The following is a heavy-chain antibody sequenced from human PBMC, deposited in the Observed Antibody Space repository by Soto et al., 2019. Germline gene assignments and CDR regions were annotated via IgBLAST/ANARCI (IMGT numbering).Heavy chain of an antibody. CDR1: GFTFSSYA. D-gene: IGHD5-18*01. CDR3: ARGRDTAMTGPSYYFDY. V-gene: IGHV3-30-3*01. J-gene: IGHJ4*02. CDR2: ISYDGSNK. Sequence: GGSLRLSCAASGFTFSSYAMHWVRQAPGKGLEWVAVISYDGSNKYYADSVKGRFTISRDNSKNTLYLQMNSLRAEDTAGYYCARGRDTAMTGPSYYFDYWGQGTLVTVSS.